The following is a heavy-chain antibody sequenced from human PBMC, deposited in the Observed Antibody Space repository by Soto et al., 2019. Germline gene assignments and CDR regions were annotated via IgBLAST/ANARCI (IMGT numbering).Heavy chain of an antibody. Sequence: QVQVQESGPGLVKPSETMSLTCAVSGVSVTSGSHHFLWIRQPPGKGLEWIGQTGSTNYNPSLKSRISISLDTSKNQCSLNLNSVTSADTAVYYCGVYRAGSGGNSYCGQGTLVTISS. CDR1: GVSVTSGSHH. J-gene: IGHJ4*02. CDR2: QTGST. V-gene: IGHV4-61*01. D-gene: IGHD6-19*01. CDR3: GVYRAGSGGNSY.